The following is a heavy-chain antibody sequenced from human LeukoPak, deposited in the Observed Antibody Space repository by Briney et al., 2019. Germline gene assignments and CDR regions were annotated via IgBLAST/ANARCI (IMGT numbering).Heavy chain of an antibody. Sequence: GGSLRLSCAASGFTFSSYWMHWVRQAPGKGLVWVSRINSDGSSTSYADSVKGRFTISRDNAKNSLYLQMNSLRAEDTAVYYCAELGVTMIGGVWGKGTTVTISS. CDR3: AELGVTMIGGV. V-gene: IGHV3-74*01. CDR2: INSDGSST. D-gene: IGHD3-10*02. CDR1: GFTFSSYW. J-gene: IGHJ6*04.